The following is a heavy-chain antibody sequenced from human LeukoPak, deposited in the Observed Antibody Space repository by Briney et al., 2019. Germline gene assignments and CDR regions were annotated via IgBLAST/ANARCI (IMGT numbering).Heavy chain of an antibody. V-gene: IGHV4-59*08. CDR3: ARLTTGYSSSWYFDY. CDR2: IYYSGST. CDR1: GGSISSYY. D-gene: IGHD6-13*01. J-gene: IGHJ4*02. Sequence: PSETLSHTCTVSGGSISSYYRSWIRQPPGKGLEWIGYIYYSGSTNYNPSLKSRVTISVDTSKNQFSLKLSSVTAADTAVYYCARLTTGYSSSWYFDYWGQGTLVTVSS.